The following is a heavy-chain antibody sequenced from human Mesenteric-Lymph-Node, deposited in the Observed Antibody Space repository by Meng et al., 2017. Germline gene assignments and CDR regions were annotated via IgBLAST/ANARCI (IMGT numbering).Heavy chain of an antibody. CDR2: IYHSGST. V-gene: IGHV4-4*02. CDR3: ARVGAYCGGDCYHPR. CDR1: GGSLSSRNW. Sequence: QVQLQESGPGLVKPSGTLSLTCAFSGGSLSSRNWWSWVRQPPGKGLEWIGEIYHSGSTNYNPSLKSRVTISVDESKNQFSLRLSSVTAADTAVYHCARVGAYCGGDCYHPRWGQGTLVTVSS. D-gene: IGHD2-21*02. J-gene: IGHJ4*02.